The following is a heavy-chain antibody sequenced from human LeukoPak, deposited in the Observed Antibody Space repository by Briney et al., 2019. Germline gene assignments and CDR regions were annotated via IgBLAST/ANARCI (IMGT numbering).Heavy chain of an antibody. CDR1: GGSISSYY. Sequence: SETLSLTCTVSGGSISSYYWSWIRQPAGKGLEWIGRIYTSGSTNYNPSLKSRVTMSVDTSKNQFSLKLSSVTAADTAVYYRARDGGLYYYDSSGYYFDYWGQGTLVTVSS. D-gene: IGHD3-22*01. CDR2: IYTSGST. V-gene: IGHV4-4*07. CDR3: ARDGGLYYYDSSGYYFDY. J-gene: IGHJ4*02.